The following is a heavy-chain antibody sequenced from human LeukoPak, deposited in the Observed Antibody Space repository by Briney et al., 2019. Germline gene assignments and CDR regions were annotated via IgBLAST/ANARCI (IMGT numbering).Heavy chain of an antibody. J-gene: IGHJ4*02. CDR2: ISAYNGNT. D-gene: IGHD3-22*01. Sequence: ASVKVSCKASGYTFTSYGISWVRQAPGQGLEWMRWISAYNGNTNYAQKLQGRVTMTTDTSTTTAYMELRSLRSDDTAVYYCARPHYDSSGYYFLYFDYWGQGTLVTVSS. CDR3: ARPHYDSSGYYFLYFDY. CDR1: GYTFTSYG. V-gene: IGHV1-18*01.